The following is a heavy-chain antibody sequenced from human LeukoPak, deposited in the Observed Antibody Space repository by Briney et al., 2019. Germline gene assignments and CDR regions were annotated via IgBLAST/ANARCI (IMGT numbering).Heavy chain of an antibody. D-gene: IGHD5-18*01. CDR3: ARVHSYGYDSDFDY. CDR2: INPNSGGT. J-gene: IGHJ4*02. Sequence: ASMKVSCKASGYTFTGHYMHWVRQAPGQGLEWMGWINPNSGGTNYAQKFQGRVTMTRDTSISTAYMELSRLRSDDTAVYYCARVHSYGYDSDFDYWGRGTLVTVSS. V-gene: IGHV1-2*02. CDR1: GYTFTGHY.